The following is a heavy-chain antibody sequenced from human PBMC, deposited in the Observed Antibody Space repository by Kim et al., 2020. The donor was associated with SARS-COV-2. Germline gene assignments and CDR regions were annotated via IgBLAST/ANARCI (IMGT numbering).Heavy chain of an antibody. D-gene: IGHD3-10*01. J-gene: IGHJ3*02. CDR3: ARGDYGSGSYGIFDAFDI. CDR1: GFTFSSYS. CDR2: ISSSSSYI. V-gene: IGHV3-21*01. Sequence: GGSLRLSCAASGFTFSSYSMNWVLQAPGKGLEWVSSISSSSSYIYYADSVKGRFTISRDNAKNSLYLQMNSLRAEDTAVYYCARGDYGSGSYGIFDAFDIWGQGTMVTVSS.